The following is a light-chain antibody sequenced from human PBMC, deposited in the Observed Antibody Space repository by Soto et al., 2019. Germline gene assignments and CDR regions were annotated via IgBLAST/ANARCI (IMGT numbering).Light chain of an antibody. J-gene: IGKJ5*01. Sequence: DIQMTQSPSSVYASVGDRVTITCRASQDISNWLAWYQQKPGKAPELLIYAASSLQSGVPSRFSGSGAGTDFTLTISSRQPEDFAAYYCQQANSFPFTFGQGTRLEIK. CDR3: QQANSFPFT. CDR1: QDISNW. V-gene: IGKV1-12*01. CDR2: AAS.